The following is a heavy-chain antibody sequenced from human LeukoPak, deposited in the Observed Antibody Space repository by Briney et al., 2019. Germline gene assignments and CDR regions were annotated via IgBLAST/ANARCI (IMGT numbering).Heavy chain of an antibody. CDR2: IYYRWTP. CDR1: GGSISRYY. CDR3: ARSYSNTGYYYYGMDV. Sequence: SSESLSLTCTVSGGSISRYYWSWIRQPPGKGLEWIAYIYYRWTPNYNPSLKSRVTISLDTSKNQFSLKLSSVTAADTAVYYCARSYSNTGYYYYGMDVWGQGTPVT. D-gene: IGHD3-9*01. V-gene: IGHV4-59*01. J-gene: IGHJ6*02.